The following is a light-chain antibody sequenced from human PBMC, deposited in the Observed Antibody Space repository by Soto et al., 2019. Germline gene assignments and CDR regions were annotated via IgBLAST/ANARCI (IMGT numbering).Light chain of an antibody. J-gene: IGKJ5*01. CDR1: QSVTSTY. CDR3: QQRHMWPIT. V-gene: IGKV3D-20*02. CDR2: DAY. Sequence: DIVLTQSPGTLSLSPGERATLSCRASQSVTSTYLAWYKHKPGQPPRLLIYDAYNRATGIPPRFSGSGSGTDFTLTISSLEPEDSAVYYCQQRHMWPITFGQGTRLEI.